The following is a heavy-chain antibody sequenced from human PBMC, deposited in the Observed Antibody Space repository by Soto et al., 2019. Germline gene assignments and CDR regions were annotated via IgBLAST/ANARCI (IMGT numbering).Heavy chain of an antibody. CDR2: INSGVERT. CDR3: TKDSSAGIEGMDV. CDR1: GFTFSTYA. Sequence: LGGSLRLSCAASGFTFSTYAMNWVRQAPGNGLEWVSTINSGVERTFYADAVKGRFTISGDRSNKSVYLHGSGLRAEDSAFYSCTKDSSAGIEGMDVWGQGTTVTVSS. D-gene: IGHD2-15*01. V-gene: IGHV3-23*01. J-gene: IGHJ6*02.